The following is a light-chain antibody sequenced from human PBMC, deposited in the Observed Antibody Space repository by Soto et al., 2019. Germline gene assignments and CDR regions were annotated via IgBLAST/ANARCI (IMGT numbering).Light chain of an antibody. CDR3: QQYYDTPLT. CDR2: WAS. V-gene: IGKV4-1*01. CDR1: QSVLYSSNNKNY. Sequence: DIVMTQSPDSLAVSLGERATINCKSSQSVLYSSNNKNYLAWYQQKPGQPPKLLIYWASAREFGVPGRFGGSGSGTDFTLTISSLQAEDVAVYYCQQYYDTPLTFGGGTKVEIK. J-gene: IGKJ4*01.